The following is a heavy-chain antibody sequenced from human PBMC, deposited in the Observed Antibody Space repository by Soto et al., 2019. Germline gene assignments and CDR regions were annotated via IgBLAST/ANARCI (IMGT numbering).Heavy chain of an antibody. Sequence: GGSLRLSCAASGFTFSSYGMHWVRQAPGKGLEWVAVISYDGSNKYYADSVKGRFTISRDNSKNTLYLQMNSLRAEDTAVYYCANMDSYGYGLDYYYYYGMDVWGQGTTVTVSS. CDR2: ISYDGSNK. V-gene: IGHV3-30*18. CDR3: ANMDSYGYGLDYYYYYGMDV. CDR1: GFTFSSYG. D-gene: IGHD5-18*01. J-gene: IGHJ6*02.